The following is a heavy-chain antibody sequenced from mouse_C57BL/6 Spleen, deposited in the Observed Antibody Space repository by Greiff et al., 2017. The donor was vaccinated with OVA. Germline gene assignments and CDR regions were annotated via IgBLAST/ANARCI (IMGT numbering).Heavy chain of an antibody. V-gene: IGHV1-18*01. CDR3: ARRGHSSGYVLYYFDY. Sequence: EVQLQQSGPELVKPGASVKIPCKASGYTFTDYNMDWVKQSHGKSLEWIGDINPNNGGTIYNQKFKGKATLTVDKSSSTAYMELRSLTSEDTAVYYCARRGHSSGYVLYYFDYWGQGTTLTVSS. CDR2: INPNNGGT. CDR1: GYTFTDYN. J-gene: IGHJ2*01. D-gene: IGHD3-1*01.